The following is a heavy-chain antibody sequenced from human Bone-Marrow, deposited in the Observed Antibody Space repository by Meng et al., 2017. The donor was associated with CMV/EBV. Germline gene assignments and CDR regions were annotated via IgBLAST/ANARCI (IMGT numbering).Heavy chain of an antibody. J-gene: IGHJ2*01. CDR2: ISSTSTYI. Sequence: GESLKISCAASEFTFRSYSMNWVRQTPGKGLEWVSSISSTSTYIYYSDSVRGRFTISRDNAKNSLYLQMDSLRVEDMAVYYCARDPRELGDHNWYFDLWGRGTLVTVSS. V-gene: IGHV3-21*01. D-gene: IGHD2-21*02. CDR1: EFTFRSYS. CDR3: ARDPRELGDHNWYFDL.